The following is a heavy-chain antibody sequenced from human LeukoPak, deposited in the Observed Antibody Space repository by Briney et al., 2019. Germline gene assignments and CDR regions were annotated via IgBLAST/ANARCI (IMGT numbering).Heavy chain of an antibody. CDR1: GFTFSSYS. V-gene: IGHV3-21*01. CDR3: ARAGWVAATATFLGY. D-gene: IGHD2-15*01. Sequence: GGSLRLSCAASGFTFSSYSMNWVRQAPGKGLEWVSSISSSSSYIYYADSVKGRFTISRDNAKNSLYLQMNSLRAEDTAVYYCARAGWVAATATFLGYWGQGTLVTVSS. CDR2: ISSSSSYI. J-gene: IGHJ4*02.